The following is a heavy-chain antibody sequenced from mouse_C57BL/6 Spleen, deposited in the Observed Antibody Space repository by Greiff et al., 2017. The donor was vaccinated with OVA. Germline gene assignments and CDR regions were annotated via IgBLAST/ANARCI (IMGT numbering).Heavy chain of an antibody. V-gene: IGHV1-72*01. J-gene: IGHJ1*03. D-gene: IGHD1-1*01. CDR1: GYTFTSYW. CDR3: ARDGSSYVRWYFDV. Sequence: QVHVKQPGAELVKPGASVKLSCKASGYTFTSYWMHWVKQRPGRGLEWIGRIDPNSGGTKYNEKFKSKATLTVDKPSSTAYMQLSSLTSEDSAVYDCARDGSSYVRWYFDVWGTGTTVTVSS. CDR2: IDPNSGGT.